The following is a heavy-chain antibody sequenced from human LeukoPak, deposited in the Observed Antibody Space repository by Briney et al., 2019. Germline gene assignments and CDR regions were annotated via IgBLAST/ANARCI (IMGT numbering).Heavy chain of an antibody. D-gene: IGHD1-1*01. CDR3: AKDRCFNSNCHDAHFDS. J-gene: IGHJ4*02. CDR2: IRGSGSET. V-gene: IGHV3-23*01. Sequence: PGGSLRLSCAASGFTFTNFAMFWVRQAPGKGLEWVSTIRGSGSETHYADSVRGRFTISRDNSKSTLYLELNSLRAEDTAVYYCAKDRCFNSNCHDAHFDSWGQGTLVTVSS. CDR1: GFTFTNFA.